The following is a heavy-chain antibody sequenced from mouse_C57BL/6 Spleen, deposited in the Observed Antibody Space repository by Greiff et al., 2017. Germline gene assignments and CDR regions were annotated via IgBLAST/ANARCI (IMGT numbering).Heavy chain of an antibody. CDR2: IRSKSNNYAT. V-gene: IGHV10-1*01. CDR1: GFSFNTYA. CDR3: VRQYDYYAMDY. Sequence: EVKLVESGGGLVQPKGSLKLSCAASGFSFNTYAMNWVRQAPGKGLEWVARIRSKSNNYATYYDDSVKDRFTISRDDSESMLYLQMNNLKTEDTAMYYCVRQYDYYAMDYWGQGTSVTVSS. J-gene: IGHJ4*01.